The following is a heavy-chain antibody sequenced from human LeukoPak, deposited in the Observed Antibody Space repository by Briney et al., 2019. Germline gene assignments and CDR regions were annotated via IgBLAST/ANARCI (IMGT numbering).Heavy chain of an antibody. CDR2: IYPGDSDT. CDR1: GYSFTSYW. J-gene: IGHJ6*03. CDR3: ARITYYYDSSGYYYYYYYMDV. V-gene: IGHV5-51*01. D-gene: IGHD3-22*01. Sequence: GESLKISCKGSGYSFTSYWIGWVRQMPGKVLEWMGIIYPGDSDTRYSPSFQGQVTISADKSISTAYLQWSSLKASDTAMYYCARITYYYDSSGYYYYYYYMDVWGKGTTVTVSS.